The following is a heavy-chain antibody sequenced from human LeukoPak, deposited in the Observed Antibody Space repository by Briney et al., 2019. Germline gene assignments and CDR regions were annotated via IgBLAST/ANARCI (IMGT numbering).Heavy chain of an antibody. CDR1: GGSISSYY. CDR3: ASGSDGYCSSTSCYAFDY. V-gene: IGHV4-59*06. J-gene: IGHJ4*02. CDR2: IYYSGST. D-gene: IGHD2-2*03. Sequence: TSETLSLTCTVSGGSISSYYWSWIRQHPGKGLEWIGYIYYSGSTYYNPSLKSRVTISVDTSKNQFSLKLSSVTAADTAVYYCASGSDGYCSSTSCYAFDYWGQGTLVTVSS.